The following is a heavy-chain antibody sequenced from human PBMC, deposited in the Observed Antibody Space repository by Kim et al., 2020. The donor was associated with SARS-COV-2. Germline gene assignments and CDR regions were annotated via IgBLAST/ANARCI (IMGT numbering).Heavy chain of an antibody. Sequence: SETLSLTCAVYGGSFSGYYWSWIRQPPGKGLEWIGEINHSGSTNYNPSLKSRVTISVDTSKNQFSLKLSSVTAADTAVYYCARGVWRGLALYFDYWGQGTLVTVSS. CDR1: GGSFSGYY. J-gene: IGHJ4*02. CDR3: ARGVWRGLALYFDY. V-gene: IGHV4-34*01. CDR2: INHSGST. D-gene: IGHD3-16*01.